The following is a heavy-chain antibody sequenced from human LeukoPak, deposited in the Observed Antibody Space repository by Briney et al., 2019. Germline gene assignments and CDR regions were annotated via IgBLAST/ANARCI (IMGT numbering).Heavy chain of an antibody. D-gene: IGHD2/OR15-2a*01. V-gene: IGHV3-53*01. CDR2: IYSGGST. J-gene: IGHJ4*02. CDR3: AKTFGLIDPFEY. Sequence: PGGSLRLSCAASGFTVSSNYMSWVRQAPGKGLEWVSVIYSGGSTYYADSVKGRFTISRDNSKNTLYVQMSSLRAEDTAVYYCAKTFGLIDPFEYWGQGTLVTVSS. CDR1: GFTVSSNY.